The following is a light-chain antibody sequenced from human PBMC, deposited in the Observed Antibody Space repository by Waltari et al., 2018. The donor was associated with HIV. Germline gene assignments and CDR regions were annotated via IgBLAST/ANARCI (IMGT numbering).Light chain of an antibody. CDR2: SNK. J-gene: IGLJ2*01. V-gene: IGLV1-44*01. Sequence: QSVLTQPPSASGTPGQRVTISCSGSSSNIGNNAVSWYQQFPGTAPKLLIYSNKQRPSGVPDRFSVSKSGTSASLAISGLQSEDEANYYGETLDDNLNGPVFGGGTKLTVL. CDR1: SSNIGNNA. CDR3: ETLDDNLNGPV.